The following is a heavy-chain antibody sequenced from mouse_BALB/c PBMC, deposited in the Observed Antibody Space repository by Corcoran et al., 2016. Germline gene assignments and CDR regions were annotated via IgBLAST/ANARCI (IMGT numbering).Heavy chain of an antibody. D-gene: IGHD2-14*01. Sequence: QVQMKQSGAELVRPGASVKLSSKASGYIFTSYWIHWGQQRSGQGLEWIARIYPGTGSTYYNEKFKGKATLNANKSSSTAYMQLRSLKSEDSAGYFCARGDYRYDEGAWFAYWGQGTLVTVSA. V-gene: IGHV1-76*01. CDR2: IYPGTGST. CDR3: ARGDYRYDEGAWFAY. J-gene: IGHJ3*01. CDR1: GYIFTSYW.